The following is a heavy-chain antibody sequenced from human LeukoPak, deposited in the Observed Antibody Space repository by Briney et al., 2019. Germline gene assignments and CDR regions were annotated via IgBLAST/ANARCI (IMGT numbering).Heavy chain of an antibody. J-gene: IGHJ6*02. CDR1: GFTFKNYW. Sequence: GSLRLSCAASGFTFKNYWMTWVRQVPGRGPEWVANVNRDGSETYYLDSVKGRFTISKDNAKNSLYLQMNSLRAEDTALYHCARNNGMDVWGQGTTVIVSS. CDR3: ARNNGMDV. CDR2: VNRDGSET. V-gene: IGHV3-7*03.